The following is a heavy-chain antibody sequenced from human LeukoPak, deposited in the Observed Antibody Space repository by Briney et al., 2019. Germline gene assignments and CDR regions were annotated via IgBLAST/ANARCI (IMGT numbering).Heavy chain of an antibody. V-gene: IGHV3-74*01. D-gene: IGHD1-7*01. Sequence: GGSLRLSCAASGFTFSNYWVHWDRQAPGKGLVWVSRINPDGSTINYADSVKGRFTISRDNAKNTLYLQMNSLRAEDTAVYYCATAGNYRIGYWGQGSLVTVSS. CDR1: GFTFSNYW. CDR2: INPDGSTI. J-gene: IGHJ4*02. CDR3: ATAGNYRIGY.